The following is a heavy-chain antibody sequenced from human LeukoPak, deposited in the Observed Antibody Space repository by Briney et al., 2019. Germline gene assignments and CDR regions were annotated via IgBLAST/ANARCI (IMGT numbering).Heavy chain of an antibody. J-gene: IGHJ4*02. Sequence: EXVSVIYSGGSTYYADSVKGRFTISRHNSKNTLYLQMNSLRAEDTAVYYCARVQYYDSSGYLDYWGQGTLVTVSS. D-gene: IGHD3-22*01. CDR3: ARVQYYDSSGYLDY. V-gene: IGHV3-53*04. CDR2: IYSGGST.